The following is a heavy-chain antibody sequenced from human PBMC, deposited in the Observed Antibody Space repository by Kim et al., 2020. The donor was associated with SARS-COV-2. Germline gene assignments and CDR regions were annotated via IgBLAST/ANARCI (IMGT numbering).Heavy chain of an antibody. J-gene: IGHJ3*02. CDR1: GYSFTSYW. CDR3: ARQLIVVVPAAKVGDAFDI. V-gene: IGHV5-10-1*01. D-gene: IGHD2-2*01. CDR2: IDPSDSYT. Sequence: GESLKISCKGSGYSFTSYWTSWVRQMPGKGLEWMGRIDPSDSYTNYSPSFQGHVTISADKSISTAYLQWSSLKASDTAMYYCARQLIVVVPAAKVGDAFDIWGQGTMVTVSS.